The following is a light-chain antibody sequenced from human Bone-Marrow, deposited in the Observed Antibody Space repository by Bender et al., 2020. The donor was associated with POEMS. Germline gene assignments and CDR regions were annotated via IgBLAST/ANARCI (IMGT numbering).Light chain of an antibody. CDR2: SNY. Sequence: QSVLTQPPSASGTPGQTVSISCSGSSSNIGRRTVNWYQHLPGTAPQLLIYSNYQRPSGIPERFSGSNSGNTATLTISGTQAMDEADYYCQAWDSSVVFGGGTKLTVL. CDR3: QAWDSSVV. J-gene: IGLJ2*01. CDR1: SSNIGRRT. V-gene: IGLV1-44*01.